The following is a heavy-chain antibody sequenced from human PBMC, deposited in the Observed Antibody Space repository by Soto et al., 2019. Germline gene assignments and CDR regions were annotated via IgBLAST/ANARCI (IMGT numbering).Heavy chain of an antibody. D-gene: IGHD6-13*01. J-gene: IGHJ6*02. V-gene: IGHV1-69*01. CDR1: GDTFSSYA. CDR3: ARDLAAAGRGHYYYYGMDV. Sequence: QVQLVQSGAEVKKPGSSVNVSCKASGDTFSSYAISWVRQAPGQGLEWMGGIIPIFGTANYAQKFQGRVTITADESTSTAYMELSSLRSEDTAVYYCARDLAAAGRGHYYYYGMDVWGQGTTVTVSS. CDR2: IIPIFGTA.